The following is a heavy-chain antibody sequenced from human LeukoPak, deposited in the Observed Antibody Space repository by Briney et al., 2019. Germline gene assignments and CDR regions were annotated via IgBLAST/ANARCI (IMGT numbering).Heavy chain of an antibody. D-gene: IGHD4/OR15-4a*01. CDR2: IKSKADGETT. J-gene: IGHJ4*02. Sequence: GGSLRLSCAASRFTFSNAWMNWVRQAPGKGLEWVGRIKSKADGETTDYASLVKGRFTISRDDSNNMVYLQMNSLKIEDKAVYYCAIDEPNYAPYDFDYWGQGTLVTVSS. V-gene: IGHV3-15*01. CDR1: RFTFSNAW. CDR3: AIDEPNYAPYDFDY.